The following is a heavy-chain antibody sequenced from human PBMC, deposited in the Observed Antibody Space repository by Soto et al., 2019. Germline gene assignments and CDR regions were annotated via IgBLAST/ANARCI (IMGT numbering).Heavy chain of an antibody. CDR1: GYTFTCHY. V-gene: IGHV1-2*02. Sequence: EASVKVSCKASGYTFTCHYMHSVRQAPRQELECMGWINHNSGGTNSAQNFQGTVTMARGTSISTAYMELSRLRSDDTAVYYCARRCDYYYYGMDVWGQGTTVTVSS. CDR3: ARRCDYYYYGMDV. J-gene: IGHJ6*02. CDR2: INHNSGGT.